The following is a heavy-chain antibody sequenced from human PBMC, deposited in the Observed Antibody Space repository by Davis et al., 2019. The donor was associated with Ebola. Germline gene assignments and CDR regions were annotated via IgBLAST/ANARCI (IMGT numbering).Heavy chain of an antibody. CDR3: ARTSIVGTTTTASDI. J-gene: IGHJ3*02. CDR2: ISAYNGNT. Sequence: AASVKVSCKDSGESFKNYAISWVRQAPGQGLEWMGWISAYNGNTNYAQKVQGRVTMTTDTSKGTAYLDLRSLRSDDTAVYFCARTSIVGTTTTASDIWGQGTLVTVSS. D-gene: IGHD1-26*01. CDR1: GESFKNYA. V-gene: IGHV1-18*01.